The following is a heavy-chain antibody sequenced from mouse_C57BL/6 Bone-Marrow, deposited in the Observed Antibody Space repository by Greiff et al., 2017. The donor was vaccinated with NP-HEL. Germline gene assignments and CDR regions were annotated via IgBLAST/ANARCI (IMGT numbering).Heavy chain of an antibody. CDR2: IYPGSGST. CDR3: ARATTVVATDY. V-gene: IGHV1-55*01. D-gene: IGHD1-1*01. J-gene: IGHJ2*01. CDR1: FYPFPSYW. Sequence: VPLHHPVAALFPPVASVPLSCQSSFYPFPSYWLTFLPPMPCPGLEWICDIYPGSGSTNYNEKFKSKATLTVDTSSSTAYMQLSSLTSEDSAVYYCARATTVVATDYWGQGTTLTVSS.